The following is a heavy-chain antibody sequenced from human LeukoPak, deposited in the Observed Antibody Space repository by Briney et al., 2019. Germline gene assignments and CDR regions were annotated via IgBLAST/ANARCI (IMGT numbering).Heavy chain of an antibody. CDR3: ARVRGSSSLGYFYYYMDV. J-gene: IGHJ6*03. CDR2: ISAYNGNT. Sequence: ASVKVSCKASGYTFTSYGTSWVRQAPGQGLEWMGWISAYNGNTNYAQKLQGRVTMTTDTSTSTAYMELRSLRSDDTAVYYCARVRGSSSLGYFYYYMDVWGKGTTVTVSS. D-gene: IGHD6-6*01. V-gene: IGHV1-18*01. CDR1: GYTFTSYG.